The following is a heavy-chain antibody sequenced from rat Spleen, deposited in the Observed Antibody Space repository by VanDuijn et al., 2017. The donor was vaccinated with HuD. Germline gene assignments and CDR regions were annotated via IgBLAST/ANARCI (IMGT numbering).Heavy chain of an antibody. CDR1: GFTFRNYG. CDR3: STDYFGCYVVYA. D-gene: IGHD1-6*01. J-gene: IGHJ4*01. Sequence: EVQLMESGGGLVQPRSSLKLSCAASGFTFRNYGMHWIRQAPTKGLEWVASISPSGGNTYYRDSVKGRFTISRDNEKSTLYLLMDSLRSEDTATYYCSTDYFGCYVVYAWGQGTSVTVSA. CDR2: ISPSGGNT. V-gene: IGHV5-19*01.